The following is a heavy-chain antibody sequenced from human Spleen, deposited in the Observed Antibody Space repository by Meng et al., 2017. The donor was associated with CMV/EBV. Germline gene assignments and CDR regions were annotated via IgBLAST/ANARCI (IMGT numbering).Heavy chain of an antibody. J-gene: IGHJ4*02. CDR3: ARVYYYGSGSHPFFDY. Sequence: GSISSSNWWSRVRQPPGEGLEWIGEIYHSGSTNYNPSLKSRVTISVDKSKNQFSLKLSSVTAADTAVYYCARVYYYGSGSHPFFDYWGQGTLVTVSS. CDR2: IYHSGST. CDR1: GSISSSNW. V-gene: IGHV4-4*02. D-gene: IGHD3-10*01.